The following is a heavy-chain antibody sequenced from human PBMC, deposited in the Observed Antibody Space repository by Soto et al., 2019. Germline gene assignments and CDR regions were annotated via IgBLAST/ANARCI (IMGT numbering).Heavy chain of an antibody. V-gene: IGHV1-69*06. CDR3: ARDCSGGSCYSNYYYGMDV. J-gene: IGHJ6*02. D-gene: IGHD2-15*01. Sequence: ASVKVSCKASGGTFSSYAISWVRQAPGQGLEWMGGIIPIFGTANYAQKFQGRVTITADKSTSTAYMELSSLRSEDTAVYYCARDCSGGSCYSNYYYGMDVWGQGTTVTVSS. CDR2: IIPIFGTA. CDR1: GGTFSSYA.